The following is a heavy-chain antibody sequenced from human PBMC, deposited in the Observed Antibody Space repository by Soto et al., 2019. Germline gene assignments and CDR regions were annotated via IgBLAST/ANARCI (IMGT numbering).Heavy chain of an antibody. CDR2: IYKSATT. Sequence: QVQLLESGPGLVKPSQTLSLTCSVSGDSISTVDYFWAWIRQPPGQALEYIGYIYKSATTYYNPSLERRVAISLDTSKSQFSLNVTSVTAADTAVYFCARGRYCLTGRCFPNWFDSWGQGTLVTVSS. V-gene: IGHV4-30-4*01. CDR1: GDSISTVDYF. D-gene: IGHD2-15*01. CDR3: ARGRYCLTGRCFPNWFDS. J-gene: IGHJ5*01.